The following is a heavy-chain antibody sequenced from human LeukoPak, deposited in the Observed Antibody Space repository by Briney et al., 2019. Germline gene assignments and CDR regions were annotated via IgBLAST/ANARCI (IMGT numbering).Heavy chain of an antibody. D-gene: IGHD6-19*01. CDR3: ARDRGGSGWYDY. Sequence: GGSLRLSCAASGFTFSTYSMNWVRQAPGKGLEWVSSISSSGSYIYYADSVKGRFTISRDNAKNSLYLQMNSLRAEDTAVYYCARDRGGSGWYDYWGQGALVTVSS. J-gene: IGHJ4*02. V-gene: IGHV3-21*01. CDR2: ISSSGSYI. CDR1: GFTFSTYS.